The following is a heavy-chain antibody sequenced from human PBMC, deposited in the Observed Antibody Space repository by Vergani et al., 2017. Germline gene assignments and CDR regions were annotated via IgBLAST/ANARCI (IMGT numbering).Heavy chain of an antibody. J-gene: IGHJ4*02. CDR2: IYYSGST. Sequence: QLQLQESGPGLVKPSETLSLTCTVSGGSISSSSYYWGWIRQPPGKGLEWIGSIYYSGSTYNNPSLKSRITISVDTSKNQFSLKRSSVTAADTAVYYGARAQRYCSSTSCYGGLDYWGQGTLVTVSS. CDR1: GGSISSSSYY. CDR3: ARAQRYCSSTSCYGGLDY. V-gene: IGHV4-39*07. D-gene: IGHD2-2*01.